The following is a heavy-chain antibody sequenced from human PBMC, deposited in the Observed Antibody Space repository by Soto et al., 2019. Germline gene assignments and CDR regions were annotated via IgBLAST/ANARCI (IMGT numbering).Heavy chain of an antibody. J-gene: IGHJ4*02. D-gene: IGHD3-10*01. CDR2: ISSSSSTI. CDR3: ARDPYIYGSGSYYDY. CDR1: GFTFSSYS. Sequence: GGSLRLSCAASGFTFSSYSMNWVRQAPGKGLEWVSYISSSSSTIYYADSVKGRFTISRDNAKNSLYLQMNSLRDEDTAVYYCARDPYIYGSGSYYDYWGQGTLVTVSS. V-gene: IGHV3-48*02.